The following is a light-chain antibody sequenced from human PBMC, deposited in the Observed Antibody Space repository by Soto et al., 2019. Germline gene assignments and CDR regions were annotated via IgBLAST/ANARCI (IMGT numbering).Light chain of an antibody. CDR3: QQYNSYWT. J-gene: IGKJ1*01. Sequence: DIQMTQSPSTLSASVGDRVTITCRASQSISSWLAWYQQKPGKAPKLLIYKASSLESGVPSRFSSSGSGTEFTLTISILQHDDFASYYCQQYNSYWTFGKGTKVEIK. CDR2: KAS. CDR1: QSISSW. V-gene: IGKV1-5*03.